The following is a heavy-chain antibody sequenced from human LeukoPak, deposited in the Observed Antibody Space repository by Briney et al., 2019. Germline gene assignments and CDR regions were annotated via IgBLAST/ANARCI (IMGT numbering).Heavy chain of an antibody. V-gene: IGHV4-30-2*01. CDR1: GGSISSGGYS. Sequence: PSETLSLTCAVSGGSISSGGYSWSWIRRPPGKGLEWIGYIYHSGSTYYNPSLKSRVTISVDTSKNQFSLKLSSVTAADTAVYYCARIPCSGGSCYLDYWGQGTLVTVSS. J-gene: IGHJ4*02. D-gene: IGHD2-15*01. CDR2: IYHSGST. CDR3: ARIPCSGGSCYLDY.